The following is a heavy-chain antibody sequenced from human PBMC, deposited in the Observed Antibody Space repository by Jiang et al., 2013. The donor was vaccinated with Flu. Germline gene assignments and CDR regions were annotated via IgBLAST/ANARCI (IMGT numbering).Heavy chain of an antibody. J-gene: IGHJ6*03. V-gene: IGHV3-23*01. CDR1: GFTFSSYA. CDR3: AKLLRSGYYYTDV. D-gene: IGHD3-10*02. CDR2: ISGSGTTK. Sequence: QLLESGGDLVQPGGSLRLSCAASGFTFSSYAMSWVRQAPGRGLEWVSAISGSGTTKYYADSVKGRFTISRDNPKNTLDLQMNSLRAEDTALYYCAKLLRSGYYYTDVWGKGTTVTVSS.